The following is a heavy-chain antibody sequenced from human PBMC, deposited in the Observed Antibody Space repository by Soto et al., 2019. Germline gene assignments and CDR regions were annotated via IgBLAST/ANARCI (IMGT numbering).Heavy chain of an antibody. CDR1: GFTFSSYA. CDR3: ARDGDYDILTGYYRTFDY. Sequence: PGGSLRLSCAASGFTFSSYAMHWVRQAPGKGLKWVEVISYDGSNKYYADSVKGRFTISRYNSKNTLYLQMNSLIAEDTAVYYCARDGDYDILTGYYRTFDYWGQGTLVTVSS. V-gene: IGHV3-30-3*01. J-gene: IGHJ4*02. CDR2: ISYDGSNK. D-gene: IGHD3-9*01.